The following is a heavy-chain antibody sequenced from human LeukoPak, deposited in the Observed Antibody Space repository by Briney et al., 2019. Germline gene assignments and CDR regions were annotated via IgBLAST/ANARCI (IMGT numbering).Heavy chain of an antibody. CDR3: ARGDIVVVPAAIRGSSFDY. V-gene: IGHV4-34*01. Sequence: PSETLCLTCAIYGGSFSGYYWSWIRQPPGKGLEWIGEINHSGSTNYNPSLKSRVTISVDTSKNQFSLKLSSVTAADTAVYYCARGDIVVVPAAIRGSSFDYWGQGTLVTVSS. D-gene: IGHD2-2*01. J-gene: IGHJ4*02. CDR1: GGSFSGYY. CDR2: INHSGST.